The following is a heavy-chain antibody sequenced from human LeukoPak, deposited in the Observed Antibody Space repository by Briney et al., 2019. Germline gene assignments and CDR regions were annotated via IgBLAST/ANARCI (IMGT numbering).Heavy chain of an antibody. D-gene: IGHD1-26*01. J-gene: IGHJ4*02. V-gene: IGHV1-69*04. CDR2: IIPILGIA. Sequence: SVKVSCKASGGTFSSYAISWVRQAPGQGLEWMGRIIPILGIANYAQKFQGRVTITADKSTSTAYMELSSLRSEDTAVYYCARVKNIVGATVFDYWGQGTLVSVSS. CDR3: ARVKNIVGATVFDY. CDR1: GGTFSSYA.